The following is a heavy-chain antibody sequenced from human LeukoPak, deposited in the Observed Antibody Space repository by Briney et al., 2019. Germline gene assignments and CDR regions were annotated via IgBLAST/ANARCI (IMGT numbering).Heavy chain of an antibody. J-gene: IGHJ5*02. CDR1: GGSISSYY. V-gene: IGHV4-59*12. Sequence: SETLSLTCTVSGGSISSYYWSWIRQPPGKGLEWIGYIYYSGYTNYNPSLKSRVTISVDTSKNQFSLKLSSVTAADTAVYYCARIPPRRGYSGYDRNWFDPWGQGTLVTVSS. CDR3: ARIPPRRGYSGYDRNWFDP. D-gene: IGHD5-12*01. CDR2: IYYSGYT.